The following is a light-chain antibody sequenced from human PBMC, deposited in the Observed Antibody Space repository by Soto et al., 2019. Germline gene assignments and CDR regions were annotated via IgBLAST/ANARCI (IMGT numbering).Light chain of an antibody. CDR3: QQLNSYVFA. CDR1: QDVSRY. Sequence: DIQLTQSPSFLSASVGDRVTITCRASQDVSRYLAWYQQKPGKAPNLLIYAASTLRSGVPSRFSGSGSETEFTLTIRSLQHEDFATYYCQQLNSYVFAFGPGTKVDIK. CDR2: AAS. J-gene: IGKJ3*01. V-gene: IGKV1-9*01.